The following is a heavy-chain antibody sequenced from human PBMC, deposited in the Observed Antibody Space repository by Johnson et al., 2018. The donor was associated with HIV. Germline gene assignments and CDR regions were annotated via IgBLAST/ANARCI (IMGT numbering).Heavy chain of an antibody. J-gene: IGHJ3*02. CDR3: ASLGLDLLVKAPLSVVFDAFDI. CDR1: GFTVSSNE. Sequence: EVQLVESGGGVVQPGGSLRLSCAASGFTVSSNEMSWVRQAPGKGLEWVSSISGGSTYYADSRKGRFTISRDNSKNTLHLQMNSLRAEDTAVYYCASLGLDLLVKAPLSVVFDAFDIWGQGTMVTVSS. V-gene: IGHV3-38-3*01. D-gene: IGHD3-16*01. CDR2: ISGGST.